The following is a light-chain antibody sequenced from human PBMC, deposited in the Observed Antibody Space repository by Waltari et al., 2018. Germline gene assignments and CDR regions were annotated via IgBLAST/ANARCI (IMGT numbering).Light chain of an antibody. J-gene: IGLJ2*01. V-gene: IGLV2-14*03. CDR3: SSYTSSSSVV. Sequence: QSALTQPASVSGSPGQSITISCTGTRSHVGGSYYVPWYQQHPGKAPKLMIYDVSNRPSGVSNRFSGSKSGNTASLTISGLQAEDEADYYCSSYTSSSSVVFGGGTKLTVL. CDR2: DVS. CDR1: RSHVGGSYY.